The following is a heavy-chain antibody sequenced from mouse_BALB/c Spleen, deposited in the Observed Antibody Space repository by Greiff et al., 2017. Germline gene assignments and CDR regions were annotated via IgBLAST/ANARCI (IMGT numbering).Heavy chain of an antibody. J-gene: IGHJ3*01. CDR2: ISYSGST. CDR3: AEYGNYGFAY. V-gene: IGHV3-2*02. Sequence: EVKLVESGPGLVKPSQSLSLTCTVTGYSITSDYAWNWIRQFPGNKLEWMGYISYSGSTSYNPSLKSRISITRDTSKNQFFLQLNSVTTEDTATYYCAEYGNYGFAYWGQGTLVTVSA. CDR1: GYSITSDYA. D-gene: IGHD2-10*02.